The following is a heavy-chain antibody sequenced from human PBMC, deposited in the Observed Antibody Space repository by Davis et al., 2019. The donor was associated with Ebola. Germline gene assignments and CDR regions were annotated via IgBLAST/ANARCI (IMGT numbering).Heavy chain of an antibody. D-gene: IGHD3-22*01. J-gene: IGHJ4*02. Sequence: AASVKVSCKASGYTFTGYYMQWVRRAPGQGLEWMGRINPYNGGTNYAQKFQGRVTMTRDTSISTAYMELSRLRSDDTAVYYCARGPRITMIVVVISIDYWGQGTLVTVSS. CDR1: GYTFTGYY. CDR2: INPYNGGT. CDR3: ARGPRITMIVVVISIDY. V-gene: IGHV1-2*06.